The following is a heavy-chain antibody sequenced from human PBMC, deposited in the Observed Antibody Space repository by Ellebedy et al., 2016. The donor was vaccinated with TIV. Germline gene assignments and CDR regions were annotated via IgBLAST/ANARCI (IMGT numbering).Heavy chain of an antibody. J-gene: IGHJ4*02. Sequence: GESLKISCAASGFTSSSYAMSWVRQAPGKGLEWVSTISHTGSRTYYANSVEGRFIISRDNSKRTLYLQMNSLRAEDTAVYYCASSRYHYYLGNTIFAYWGQGALVTVSS. CDR2: ISHTGSRT. D-gene: IGHD3-10*01. CDR1: GFTSSSYA. CDR3: ASSRYHYYLGNTIFAY. V-gene: IGHV3-23*01.